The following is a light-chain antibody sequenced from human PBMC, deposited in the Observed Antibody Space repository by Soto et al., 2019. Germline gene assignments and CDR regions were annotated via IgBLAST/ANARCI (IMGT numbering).Light chain of an antibody. Sequence: EIVLTQSPGTLSLSPGERATLSCRASQSVSSSYLAWYQQKPGQAPRLLIYGASSRATGIPDRFSGSGSGTDFTLTISRLEPEDFAVYYWPQYGSLYTFGQGTKLEIK. CDR2: GAS. V-gene: IGKV3-20*01. J-gene: IGKJ2*01. CDR1: QSVSSSY. CDR3: PQYGSLYT.